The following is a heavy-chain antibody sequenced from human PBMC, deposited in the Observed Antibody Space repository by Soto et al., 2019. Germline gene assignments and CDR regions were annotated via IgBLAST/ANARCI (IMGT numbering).Heavy chain of an antibody. J-gene: IGHJ5*02. Sequence: ASVKVSCKASGYTFTSYYMHWVRQAPGQGLEWMGIINPGGGSTSYAQKFQGRVTITRDTSASTAYMELSSLRSEDTAVYYCARGVAGPLHWFDPWGQGTLVTV. CDR3: ARGVAGPLHWFDP. D-gene: IGHD6-19*01. CDR2: INPGGGST. CDR1: GYTFTSYY. V-gene: IGHV1-46*01.